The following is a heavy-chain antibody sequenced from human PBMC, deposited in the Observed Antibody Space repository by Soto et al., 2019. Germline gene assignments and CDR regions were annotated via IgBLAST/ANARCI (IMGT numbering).Heavy chain of an antibody. CDR2: ISAYNGNT. Sequence: QVQLVQSGAEVKKPGASVKVSCKASGYTFTTYGINWVRQAPGQGLVWMGWISAYNGNTNYAQKLQGRVIMATDTSTSTAYMELRSLRSDDTAVYYCARDEQWLVLGGAFDIWGQGTMVTVSS. J-gene: IGHJ3*02. V-gene: IGHV1-18*01. D-gene: IGHD6-19*01. CDR3: ARDEQWLVLGGAFDI. CDR1: GYTFTTYG.